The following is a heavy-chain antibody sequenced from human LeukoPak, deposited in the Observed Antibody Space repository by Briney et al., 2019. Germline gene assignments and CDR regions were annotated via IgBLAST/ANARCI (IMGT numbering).Heavy chain of an antibody. V-gene: IGHV4-34*01. D-gene: IGHD4-23*01. CDR1: GGSFSGYY. Sequence: SETLSLTCAIYGGSFSGYYWSWIRQPPGKGLEWIGEINHSGSTNYNPSLKSRVTISVDTSKNQFSLKLSSVTAADTAVYYCARGAALNYGGLTYYYYYYMDVWGKGTTVTVSS. J-gene: IGHJ6*03. CDR2: INHSGST. CDR3: ARGAALNYGGLTYYYYYYMDV.